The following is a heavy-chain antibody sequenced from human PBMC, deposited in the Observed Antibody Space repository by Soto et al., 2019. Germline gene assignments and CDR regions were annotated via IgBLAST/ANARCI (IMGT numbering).Heavy chain of an antibody. CDR1: GVTFSSYW. CDR2: INSDGSST. V-gene: IGHV3-74*01. J-gene: IGHJ4*02. Sequence: EVQLVESGGGLVQPGGSLRLSCAASGVTFSSYWMHWVRQAPGKGLVWVSRINSDGSSTSYADSVKGRFTISRDNAKHTLYMQMNSLRAEDTAVYYCVRTSLVVAAATREDYWGQGTLVTVSS. CDR3: VRTSLVVAAATREDY. D-gene: IGHD2-15*01.